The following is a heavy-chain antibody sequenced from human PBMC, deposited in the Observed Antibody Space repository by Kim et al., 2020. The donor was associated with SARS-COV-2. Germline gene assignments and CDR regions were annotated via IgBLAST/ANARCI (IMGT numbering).Heavy chain of an antibody. J-gene: IGHJ6*02. CDR2: IIPIFGTA. Sequence: SVKVSCKASGGTFSSYAISWVRQAPGQGFEWMGGIIPIFGTANYAQKFQGRVTITADESTSTAYMELSSLRSEDTAVYYCAGPIWFGATHRAGYGMDVWGQGTTVTVSS. CDR3: AGPIWFGATHRAGYGMDV. CDR1: GGTFSSYA. D-gene: IGHD3-10*01. V-gene: IGHV1-69*13.